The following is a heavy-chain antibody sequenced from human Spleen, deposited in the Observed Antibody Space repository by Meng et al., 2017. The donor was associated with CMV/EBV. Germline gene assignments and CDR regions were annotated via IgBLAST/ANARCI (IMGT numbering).Heavy chain of an antibody. Sequence: GHWAGSGGGLVRPGGPLGLSCAVSGFTLRRYWMPWVRHAPGKGLEWVSRISHDAKIIIYADSVKGRFTISRDHAKNTLFLQMNSLRAEDTAVYYCVRDDITNGLDYWGQGTLVTVSS. CDR3: VRDDITNGLDY. CDR2: ISHDAKII. CDR1: GFTLRRYW. D-gene: IGHD1-14*01. J-gene: IGHJ4*02. V-gene: IGHV3-74*01.